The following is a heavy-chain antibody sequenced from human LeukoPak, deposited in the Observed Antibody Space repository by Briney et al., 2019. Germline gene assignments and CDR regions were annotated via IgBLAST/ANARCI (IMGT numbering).Heavy chain of an antibody. D-gene: IGHD6-19*01. Sequence: ASVKVSCKASGYTFTSYGISWVRQAPGQGLEWMGRISAYNGNTNYAQKLQGRVTMTTDTSTSTAYMELRSLRSDDTAVYYCARDSPFGQWLVSGYYYMDVWGKGTTVTVSS. CDR2: ISAYNGNT. J-gene: IGHJ6*03. V-gene: IGHV1-18*01. CDR1: GYTFTSYG. CDR3: ARDSPFGQWLVSGYYYMDV.